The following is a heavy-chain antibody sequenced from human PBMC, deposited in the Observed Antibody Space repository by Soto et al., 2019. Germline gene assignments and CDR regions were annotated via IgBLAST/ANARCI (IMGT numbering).Heavy chain of an antibody. V-gene: IGHV3-21*01. CDR3: ATGPLPRHYYYGMDF. CDR1: GFTFSSYS. CDR2: ISSSSSYI. Sequence: PGGSLRLSCAASGFTFSSYSMNRVRQAPGKGLEWVSSISSSSSYIYYADAVKGRFTISRDNAKNSLYLQMNSLRAEDTAVYYCATGPLPRHYYYGMDFCGQGSTVTVSS. J-gene: IGHJ6*02.